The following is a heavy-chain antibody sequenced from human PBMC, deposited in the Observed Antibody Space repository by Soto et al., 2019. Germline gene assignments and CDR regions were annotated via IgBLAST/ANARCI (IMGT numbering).Heavy chain of an antibody. CDR3: ARHFGVVRNVFYYYGMDV. V-gene: IGHV1-46*04. J-gene: IGHJ6*02. CDR2: IKPTGLMT. D-gene: IGHD3-3*01. CDR1: GDTLTNFY. Sequence: QVQVVQSGAEVQQPGASAKISCKASGDTLTNFYIHWVRQAPGQGLEWLGMIKPTGLMTTYAQKLEGRVPMTRDTSTSTVYMDLSSLRSEDTAIYYCARHFGVVRNVFYYYGMDVWGPGTAVTVS.